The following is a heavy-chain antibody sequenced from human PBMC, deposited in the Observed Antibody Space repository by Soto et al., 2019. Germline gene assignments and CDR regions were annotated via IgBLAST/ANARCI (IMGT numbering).Heavy chain of an antibody. CDR1: GFTFSSYS. Sequence: EVQLVESGGGLVKPGGSLRLSCAASGFTFSSYSMNWVRQAPGKGLEWVSSISSSSSYIYYADSVKGRFTISRDNAKNSLYLQMNSLRAEDTAVYYCASGGGTGSSGWADAFDIWGQGTMVTVSS. CDR2: ISSSSSYI. D-gene: IGHD6-19*01. J-gene: IGHJ3*02. CDR3: ASGGGTGSSGWADAFDI. V-gene: IGHV3-21*01.